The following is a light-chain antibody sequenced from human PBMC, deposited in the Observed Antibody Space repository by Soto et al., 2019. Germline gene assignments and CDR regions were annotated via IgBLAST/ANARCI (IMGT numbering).Light chain of an antibody. Sequence: DIQMTQSPSSLSASVGDRVTITCRASQSIINYLNWYQLRPGKAPRLLIYDASSLQSGVPSRFTGGGSGTHFTLTIRNLQPEDSATYCCQQSFTTPLTFGGGTKLKIK. CDR1: QSIINY. CDR3: QQSFTTPLT. V-gene: IGKV1-39*01. CDR2: DAS. J-gene: IGKJ4*01.